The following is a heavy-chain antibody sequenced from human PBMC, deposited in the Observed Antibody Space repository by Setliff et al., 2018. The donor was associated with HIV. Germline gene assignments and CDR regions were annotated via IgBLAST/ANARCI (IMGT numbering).Heavy chain of an antibody. CDR3: VRWGLPYGIDA. CDR1: GFTFRSYW. CDR2: IDGDGSTK. D-gene: IGHD3-16*01. Sequence: GESLKISCAASGFTFRSYWLTWVRQAPGKGLEWVANIDGDGSTKNYVDSVKGRFTISRDNAKDSLYLQMHSLRAEDTAVYYCVRWGLPYGIDAWGQGTLVTVSS. J-gene: IGHJ4*02. V-gene: IGHV3-7*01.